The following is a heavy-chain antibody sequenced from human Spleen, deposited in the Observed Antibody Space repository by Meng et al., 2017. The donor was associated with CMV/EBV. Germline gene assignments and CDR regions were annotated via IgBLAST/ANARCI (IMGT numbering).Heavy chain of an antibody. J-gene: IGHJ6*02. V-gene: IGHV3-21*01. CDR2: ISSSSSYI. D-gene: IGHD6-19*01. CDR3: LAVAEVTWDYYYGMDV. CDR1: GFTVSSYS. Sequence: GESLKISCAASGFTVSSYSMNWVRQAPGKGLEWVSSISSSSSYIYYADSVKGRFTISRDNAKNSLYLQMNSLRAEDTAVYYCLAVAEVTWDYYYGMDVWGQGTTVTVSS.